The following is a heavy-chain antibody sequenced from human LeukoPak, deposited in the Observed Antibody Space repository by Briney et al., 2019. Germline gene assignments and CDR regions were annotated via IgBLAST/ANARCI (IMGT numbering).Heavy chain of an antibody. J-gene: IGHJ4*02. CDR1: GFTFSSYW. V-gene: IGHV3-7*01. CDR2: IKQDGSEK. CDR3: ARDYYSNEHDY. D-gene: IGHD4-4*01. Sequence: PGGSLRLSCAASGFTFSSYWMSWVRQAPGKGLEWVANIKQDGSEKYYVDSVKGRFTISRDNAKNSLYLQMNSLRVEDTAVYYCARDYYSNEHDYWGQGTLVTVSS.